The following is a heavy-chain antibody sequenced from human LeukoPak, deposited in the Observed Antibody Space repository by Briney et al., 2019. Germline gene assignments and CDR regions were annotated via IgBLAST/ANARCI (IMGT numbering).Heavy chain of an antibody. CDR2: IIPIFGTA. V-gene: IGHV1-69*01. CDR3: ARLDIVVVPAAIPGWFDP. Sequence: XSSYXXSWVRQAPGQGLEWMGGIIPIFGTANYAQKFQGRVTITADESTSTAYMELSSLRSEDTAVYYCARLDIVVVPAAIPGWFDPWGQGTLVTVSS. D-gene: IGHD2-2*02. CDR1: XSSYX. J-gene: IGHJ5*02.